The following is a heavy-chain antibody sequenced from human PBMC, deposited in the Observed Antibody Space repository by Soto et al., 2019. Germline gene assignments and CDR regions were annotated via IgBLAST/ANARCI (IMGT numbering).Heavy chain of an antibody. CDR2: VTGSGGTT. V-gene: IGHV3-23*01. Sequence: GSLRLSCAASGFTFSSYAMSWVRQAPGKGLEWVSDVTGSGGTTYYADSVKGRFTISRDNSKNTLYLQMNSLRAEDTAVYYCAKRYGSTWYYFDYWGQGTLVTVSS. D-gene: IGHD6-13*01. CDR1: GFTFSSYA. J-gene: IGHJ4*02. CDR3: AKRYGSTWYYFDY.